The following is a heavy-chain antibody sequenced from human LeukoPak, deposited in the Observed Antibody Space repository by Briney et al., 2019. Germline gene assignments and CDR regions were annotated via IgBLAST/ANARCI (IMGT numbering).Heavy chain of an antibody. CDR1: GFTFSTYA. J-gene: IGHJ4*02. V-gene: IGHV3-23*01. CDR3: AKDISGYEGDYFDY. CDR2: ITGSGGCT. D-gene: IGHD5-12*01. Sequence: GGSLRLSCAASGFTFSTYAMSWVRQAPGKGLEWVSDITGSGGCTYYADFVKGRFTISRDNSKNTLYLQMNSLRVDDTAVYYCAKDISGYEGDYFDYWGQGTLVTVSS.